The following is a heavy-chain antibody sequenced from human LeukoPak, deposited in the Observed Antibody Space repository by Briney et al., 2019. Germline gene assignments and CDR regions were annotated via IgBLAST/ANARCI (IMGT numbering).Heavy chain of an antibody. J-gene: IGHJ4*02. V-gene: IGHV1-2*02. D-gene: IGHD2-15*01. CDR3: APTCSGGNCYHYYFDY. CDR2: INPNNGAT. CDR1: GYTFTGYY. Sequence: GASVTVSCKASGYTFTGYYMHWVRQAPGQGLEWMGWINPNNGATNYALNFQGRVTMTRDTSISTAYMERSRLRSDDTAVYYCAPTCSGGNCYHYYFDYWGQGTLVTVSS.